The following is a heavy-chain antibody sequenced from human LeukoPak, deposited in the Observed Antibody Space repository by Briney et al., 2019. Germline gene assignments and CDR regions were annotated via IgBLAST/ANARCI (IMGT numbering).Heavy chain of an antibody. CDR2: ISAYNGNT. Sequence: ASVKVSCKASGYTFTNYAISWVRQAPGQGLEWMGWISAYNGNTKYTQKFQGRVTMTRDTSTSTAYMELRSLRSDDTAVYYCARGGIQLWFDYWGQGTLVTVSS. CDR1: GYTFTNYA. CDR3: ARGGIQLWFDY. V-gene: IGHV1-18*01. D-gene: IGHD5-18*01. J-gene: IGHJ4*02.